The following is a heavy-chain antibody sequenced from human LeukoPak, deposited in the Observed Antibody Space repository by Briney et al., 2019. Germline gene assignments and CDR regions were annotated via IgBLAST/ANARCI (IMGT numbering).Heavy chain of an antibody. V-gene: IGHV3-21*01. D-gene: IGHD6-19*01. Sequence: WGSLRLSCAASGFTFSSYGMNWVRQAPGKGLEWVSSISSGSGFIFYADSVKGRFTISRDNAKNSLYLQMNSLRAEDTAVYYCARSGGSGWYSDYWGQGTLVTVSS. J-gene: IGHJ4*02. CDR1: GFTFSSYG. CDR3: ARSGGSGWYSDY. CDR2: ISSGSGFI.